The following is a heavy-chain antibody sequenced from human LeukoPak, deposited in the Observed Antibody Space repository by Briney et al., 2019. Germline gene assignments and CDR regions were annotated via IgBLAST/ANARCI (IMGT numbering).Heavy chain of an antibody. CDR3: ARDLVTQIIDY. V-gene: IGHV3-48*03. CDR1: GFTFSSYE. D-gene: IGHD3-9*01. Sequence: GGSLRLSCAASGFTFSSYEMNWVRQAPGKGLEWVSYISSSGSTIYYADSEKGRFTISRDNAKNSLYLQMNSLRAEDTAVYYCARDLVTQIIDYWGQGTLVTVSS. CDR2: ISSSGSTI. J-gene: IGHJ4*02.